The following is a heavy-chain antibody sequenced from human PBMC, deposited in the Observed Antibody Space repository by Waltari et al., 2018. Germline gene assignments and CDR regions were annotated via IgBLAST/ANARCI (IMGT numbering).Heavy chain of an antibody. V-gene: IGHV1-18*01. CDR2: MSSYNGNT. CDR1: GYTFSNYG. J-gene: IGHJ4*02. Sequence: QVQLVQSGVEVKKPGASVKVSCEASGYTFSNYGISWVRQAPGEGLEWMGCMSSYNGNTNYVQKYHDRITMPTDTSTNTAYMELRSLTSDNTAVYYCARDLSLAPTSFMVVPPPFDYWGQGTLVTVSS. D-gene: IGHD2-21*01. CDR3: ARDLSLAPTSFMVVPPPFDY.